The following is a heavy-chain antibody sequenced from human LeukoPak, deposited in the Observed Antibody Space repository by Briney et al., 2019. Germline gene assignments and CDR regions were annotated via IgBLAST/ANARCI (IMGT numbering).Heavy chain of an antibody. Sequence: GGSLRLSCAASGFTFSDYYMGWIRQATGKGLGWVSYICSSGSPIYYADSVEGRFTLSRDNAKNSLYLQMNSLRAEDTAGYYCAREIAAAGIDYWGQGTLVTVSS. J-gene: IGHJ4*02. D-gene: IGHD6-13*01. CDR1: GFTFSDYY. CDR3: AREIAAAGIDY. V-gene: IGHV3-11*01. CDR2: ICSSGSPI.